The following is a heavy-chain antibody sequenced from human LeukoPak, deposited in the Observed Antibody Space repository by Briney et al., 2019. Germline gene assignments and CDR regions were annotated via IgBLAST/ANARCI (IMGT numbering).Heavy chain of an antibody. CDR1: GFTFSSYA. CDR3: AKVQSSSGCYAQRPPHPFDY. Sequence: GGSLRLSCAAPGFTFSSYAMSWVRQAPGKGLEWVSAISGSGGSTYYADSVKGRFTISRDNSKNTLYLQMNSLRAEDTAVYYCAKVQSSSGCYAQRPPHPFDYWGQGTLVTVSS. CDR2: ISGSGGST. V-gene: IGHV3-23*01. D-gene: IGHD6-19*01. J-gene: IGHJ4*02.